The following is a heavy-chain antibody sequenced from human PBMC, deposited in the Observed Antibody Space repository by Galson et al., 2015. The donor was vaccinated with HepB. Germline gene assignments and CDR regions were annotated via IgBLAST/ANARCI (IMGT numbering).Heavy chain of an antibody. CDR2: ISYDGSNK. J-gene: IGHJ4*02. CDR3: ARDLRRYSSSWYSASDY. V-gene: IGHV3-30-3*01. CDR1: GFTFSSYA. D-gene: IGHD6-13*01. Sequence: SLRLSCAASGFTFSSYAMHWVRQAPGKGLEWVAVISYDGSNKYYADSVKGRFTISRDNSKNTLYLQMNSLRAEDTAVYHCARDLRRYSSSWYSASDYWGQGTLVTVSS.